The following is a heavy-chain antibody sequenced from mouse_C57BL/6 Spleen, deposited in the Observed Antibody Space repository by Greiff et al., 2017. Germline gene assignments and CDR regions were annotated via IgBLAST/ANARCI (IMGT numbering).Heavy chain of an antibody. Sequence: QVQLQQSGPELVKPGASVKISCKASGYAFSSSWMNWVKQRPGKGLEWIGRIYPGDGDTNYNGKVKGKATLTADKSSSTAYMQLSSLTSEDSAVYFCARSDGYSFAYWGQGTLVTVSA. V-gene: IGHV1-82*01. CDR2: IYPGDGDT. D-gene: IGHD2-3*01. CDR3: ARSDGYSFAY. CDR1: GYAFSSSW. J-gene: IGHJ3*01.